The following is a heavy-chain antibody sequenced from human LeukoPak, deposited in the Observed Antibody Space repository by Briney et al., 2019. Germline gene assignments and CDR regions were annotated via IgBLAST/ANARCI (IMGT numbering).Heavy chain of an antibody. D-gene: IGHD5-18*01. J-gene: IGHJ4*02. V-gene: IGHV3-11*04. Sequence: GGSLRLSCAASGFTFSDYYMICIRQAPGKGLEWGSYISSSGSTIYYADSVKGRFTISRDNAKNSLYLQMNSLRAEDTAVYYCARVFDGRTDDVDTPFFDYWGQGTLVTVSS. CDR2: ISSSGSTI. CDR3: ARVFDGRTDDVDTPFFDY. CDR1: GFTFSDYY.